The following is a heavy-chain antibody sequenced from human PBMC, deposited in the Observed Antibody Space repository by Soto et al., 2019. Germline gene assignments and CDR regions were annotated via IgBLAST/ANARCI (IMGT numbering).Heavy chain of an antibody. CDR3: ARGDYYVSGSYYNLFDY. D-gene: IGHD3-10*01. J-gene: IGHJ4*02. CDR1: GYTFTSQA. Sequence: ASVKVSCKASGYTFTSQAMHWVRQAPGQRPELMGWINAGNGNTKYSQKFQGRVTITRDTSASTAYMELSSLRFEDTAVYYCARGDYYVSGSYYNLFDYWGQGTLVTVYS. V-gene: IGHV1-3*01. CDR2: INAGNGNT.